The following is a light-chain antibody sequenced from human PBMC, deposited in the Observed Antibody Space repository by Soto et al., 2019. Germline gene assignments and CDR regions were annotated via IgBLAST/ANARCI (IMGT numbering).Light chain of an antibody. J-gene: IGLJ3*02. Sequence: QSVLTQPPSVSGAPGQRVTISCDGSSSNIGAGFDVYWHQQLPGTAPKPLIYDNINRPSGVPDRFSGSKSGTSASLAITGLQTEDEAEDYCQSYDSSLSGWVFGGGTKLTVL. CDR1: SSNIGAGFD. CDR3: QSYDSSLSGWV. V-gene: IGLV1-40*01. CDR2: DNI.